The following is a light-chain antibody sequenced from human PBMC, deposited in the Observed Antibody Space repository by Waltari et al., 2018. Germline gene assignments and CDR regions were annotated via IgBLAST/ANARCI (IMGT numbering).Light chain of an antibody. CDR3: QQYNNWPPVYT. CDR1: QSIANN. V-gene: IGKV3-15*01. CDR2: GAS. Sequence: EIVMTQSPATLSVSPGDSATLSCRASQSIANNLAWYQQKPGQAPRLLIYGASTRATGLPVRFSGSGSGTEFTLTISSLQSEDFALYYCQQYNNWPPVYTFGQGTKLEIK. J-gene: IGKJ2*01.